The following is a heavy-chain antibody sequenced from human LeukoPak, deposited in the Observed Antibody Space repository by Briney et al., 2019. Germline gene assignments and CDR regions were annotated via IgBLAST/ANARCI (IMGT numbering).Heavy chain of an antibody. V-gene: IGHV3-23*01. CDR3: ANDDYGEDFDY. Sequence: GGSLRLSCAASGFTFSSYAMSWVRQAPGKGLEWVSATSGSGGSTYYADSVKGRFTISRDNSKNTLYLQMNSLRAEDTAVYYCANDDYGEDFDYWGQGTLVTVSS. J-gene: IGHJ4*02. D-gene: IGHD4-17*01. CDR1: GFTFSSYA. CDR2: TSGSGGST.